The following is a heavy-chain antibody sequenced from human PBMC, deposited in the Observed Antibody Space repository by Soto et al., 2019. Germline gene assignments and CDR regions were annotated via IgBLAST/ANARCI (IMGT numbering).Heavy chain of an antibody. J-gene: IGHJ6*02. V-gene: IGHV4-34*01. D-gene: IGHD5-18*01. CDR2: INHSGST. CDR3: ARGIWIRGYYYYGMDV. CDR1: GGSFSGYY. Sequence: SETLSLTCAVYGGSFSGYYWSWIRQPPGKGLEWIGEINHSGSTNYNPSLKSRVTISVDTSKNQFSLKLSSVTAADTAVYYCARGIWIRGYYYYGMDVWGQGXTVTVYS.